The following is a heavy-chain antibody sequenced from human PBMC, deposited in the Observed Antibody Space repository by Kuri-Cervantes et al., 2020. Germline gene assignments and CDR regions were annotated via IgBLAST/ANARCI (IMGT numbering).Heavy chain of an antibody. J-gene: IGHJ3*02. D-gene: IGHD3-22*01. CDR3: GRHGRSGYYYAAFDM. V-gene: IGHV4-34*01. Sequence: SQTLSLTCAVYGGSFSGYYWSWIRQPPGKGLEWIGEMNDSGSANYNPSLKSRVTISVDTSKKQFSPKVNSVTAADTAVYYCGRHGRSGYYYAAFDMWGQGTMVTVSS. CDR1: GGSFSGYY. CDR2: MNDSGSA.